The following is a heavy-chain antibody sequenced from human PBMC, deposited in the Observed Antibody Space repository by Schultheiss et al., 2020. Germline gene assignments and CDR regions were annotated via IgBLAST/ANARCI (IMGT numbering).Heavy chain of an antibody. J-gene: IGHJ5*02. CDR3: ARAPRTGTTFTWFDP. CDR2: IIPIVGIP. D-gene: IGHD1-1*01. Sequence: SVKVSCKASGGTFTSYAINWVRQAPGQGLEWMGRIIPIVGIPNYAQKFQGRLTIAADKSTSTAYMELSSLRSEDTAVYYCARAPRTGTTFTWFDPWGQGTRV. CDR1: GGTFTSYA. V-gene: IGHV1-69*04.